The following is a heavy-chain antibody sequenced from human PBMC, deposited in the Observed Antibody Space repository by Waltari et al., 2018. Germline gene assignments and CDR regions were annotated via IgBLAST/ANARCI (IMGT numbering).Heavy chain of an antibody. CDR3: AKPFYNWDDPLVS. Sequence: EVQLLESGGELVQAGGSLKRPCGVSGLPFHTSALNWVRRAPGTGLLWVAAISISDATFHADSVKGRFTISRDTSKDTVYLQMNSLSPDDTAVYYCAKPFYNWDDPLVSWGQGTLVTVSS. D-gene: IGHD1-20*01. J-gene: IGHJ5*02. V-gene: IGHV3-23*01. CDR1: GLPFHTSA. CDR2: ISISDAT.